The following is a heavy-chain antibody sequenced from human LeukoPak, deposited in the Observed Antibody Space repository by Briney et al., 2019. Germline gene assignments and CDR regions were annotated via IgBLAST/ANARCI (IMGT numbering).Heavy chain of an antibody. V-gene: IGHV3-66*01. Sequence: GGSLRLSCAASGLTVTRNYINWVRQAPGKGLEWVSVIHSGGRTYYADSVKGRFTISRDISKNMVYLQMNSLRAEDTAVYYCARVSYSSTWYFNYYFYMDVWGKGTTVTISS. CDR3: ARVSYSSTWYFNYYFYMDV. J-gene: IGHJ6*03. CDR2: IHSGGRT. D-gene: IGHD6-13*01. CDR1: GLTVTRNY.